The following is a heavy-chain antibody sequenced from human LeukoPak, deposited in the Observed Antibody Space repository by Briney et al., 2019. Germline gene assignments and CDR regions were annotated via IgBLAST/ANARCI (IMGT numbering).Heavy chain of an antibody. D-gene: IGHD3-10*01. V-gene: IGHV3-11*01. Sequence: GGSLRLSCTASGFSVSDYYINWIRQSPGKGLEWVSHITRKDAIEYADSVRGRFTISGDNANNLLYLQMDSLSPEDTAVYYCARGTYYSGSGPGNWFDPWGHGTLVTVSS. CDR1: GFSVSDYY. J-gene: IGHJ5*02. CDR3: ARGTYYSGSGPGNWFDP. CDR2: ITRKDAI.